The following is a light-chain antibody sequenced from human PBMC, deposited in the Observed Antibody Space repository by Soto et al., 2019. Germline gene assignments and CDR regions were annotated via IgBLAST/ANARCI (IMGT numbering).Light chain of an antibody. J-gene: IGKJ1*01. V-gene: IGKV3-15*01. CDR1: QSVSRK. CDR2: GAS. CDR3: QQYNKWPRT. Sequence: EIVMTQSPATLSVSPGERATLSCRASQSVSRKLAWYQQTRGQAPRLLMYGASTRATGVPARFSGSGSGAEFTLTISSLQSQDFAVYYCQQYNKWPRTFGQGTKVDIK.